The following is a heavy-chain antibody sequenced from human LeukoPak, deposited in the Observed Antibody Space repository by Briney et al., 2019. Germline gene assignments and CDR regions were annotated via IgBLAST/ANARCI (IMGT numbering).Heavy chain of an antibody. CDR2: IVPTFDIS. J-gene: IGHJ5*02. V-gene: IGHV1-69*13. D-gene: IGHD1-14*01. CDR3: AREGEQPVSCDP. CDR1: VGTFINFA. Sequence: SETVSYMRSVGTFINFAISWVRPAPGQGLEWMGGIVPTFDISTSARKFQGRVTITADESTTTAYMELSSLRSEDAAVYYSAREGEQPVSCDPWGQGTLVTVSS.